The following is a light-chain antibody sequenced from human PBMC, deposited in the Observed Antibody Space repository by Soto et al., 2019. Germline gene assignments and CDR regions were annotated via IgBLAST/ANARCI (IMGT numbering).Light chain of an antibody. CDR3: QHRSHWLIT. V-gene: IGKV3-11*01. J-gene: IGKJ5*01. Sequence: EIVLTQSPATLSLSTGERATLSCRASQSVTNYLAWYQQKAGQAPRLLIYETIHRATGIPARFSGSGSGTDFTLTISSLEPEDFAVYYCQHRSHWLITFGQGTRLEIK. CDR1: QSVTNY. CDR2: ETI.